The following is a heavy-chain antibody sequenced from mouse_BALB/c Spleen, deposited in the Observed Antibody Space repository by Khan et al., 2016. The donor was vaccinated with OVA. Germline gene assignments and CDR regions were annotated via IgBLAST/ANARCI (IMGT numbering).Heavy chain of an antibody. D-gene: IGHD2-5*01. J-gene: IGHJ2*01. Sequence: EVELVESGGGLVQPGGSRKLSCAASGFTFSDYGMAWVRQGPGKGPEWVAFISTLAYSVYYADTVTGRFTVSRENAKHTLYLEMSSLRSEDTAFYCCARVYDTNYEEIGGLDYGGQGTTLTVSS. V-gene: IGHV5-15*02. CDR2: ISTLAYSV. CDR3: ARVYDTNYEEIGGLDY. CDR1: GFTFSDYG.